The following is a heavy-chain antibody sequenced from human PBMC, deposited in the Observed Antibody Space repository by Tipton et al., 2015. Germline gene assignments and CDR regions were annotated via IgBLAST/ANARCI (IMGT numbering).Heavy chain of an antibody. CDR2: ISDSGTYL. J-gene: IGHJ4*02. CDR1: GFTFSSYA. CDR3: ARAKGSGGSCYRY. V-gene: IGHV3-21*01. Sequence: SLRLSCAASGFTFSSYAMNWVRQPPGKGLEWVSSISDSGTYLYYADSVKGRVTISRDNAKDSLYLQMNSLRAEDTAMYYCARAKGSGGSCYRYWGRGTLVTVSS. D-gene: IGHD2-15*01.